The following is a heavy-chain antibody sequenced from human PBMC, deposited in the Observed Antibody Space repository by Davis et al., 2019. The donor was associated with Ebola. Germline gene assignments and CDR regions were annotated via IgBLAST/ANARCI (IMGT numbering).Heavy chain of an antibody. CDR1: GFTFSNYA. J-gene: IGHJ4*02. CDR2: ITGSGGST. CDR3: SRILDD. Sequence: PGGSLRLSCVASGFTFSNYAMSWVRQAPGKGLEWVSTITGSGGSTYYADSVKGRFTISRDNAKNSLYLQMNSLRAEDTAVYFCSRILDDWGQGTLVTVSS. V-gene: IGHV3-23*01.